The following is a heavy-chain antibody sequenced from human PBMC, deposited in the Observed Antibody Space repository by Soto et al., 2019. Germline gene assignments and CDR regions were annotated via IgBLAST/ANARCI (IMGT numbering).Heavy chain of an antibody. D-gene: IGHD3-3*01. CDR3: SRHTGSTIQDY. Sequence: RGESLKISCKASGYIFTSYWITWVRQMPGKGLEWMGRIDPSDSYTNYSPSFQGHVTISADKSITTAYLHWTSLEASDTAMYYCSRHTGSTIQDYWGQGTLVTVAS. J-gene: IGHJ4*02. CDR2: IDPSDSYT. V-gene: IGHV5-10-1*01. CDR1: GYIFTSYW.